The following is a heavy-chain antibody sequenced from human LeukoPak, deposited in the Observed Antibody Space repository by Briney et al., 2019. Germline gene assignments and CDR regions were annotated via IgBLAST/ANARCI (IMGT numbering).Heavy chain of an antibody. CDR1: GFTFSSYA. J-gene: IGHJ4*02. V-gene: IGHV3-23*01. D-gene: IGHD3-22*01. CDR3: AKGYDSSGYYYFDY. CDR2: ISGSGGST. Sequence: PGGSLRLSCAASGFTFSSYAMSWVRQAPGKGLEWVSAISGSGGSTYYAGSVKGRFTISRDNSKNTLYLQMNSLRAEDTAVYYCAKGYDSSGYYYFDYWGQGTLVTVSS.